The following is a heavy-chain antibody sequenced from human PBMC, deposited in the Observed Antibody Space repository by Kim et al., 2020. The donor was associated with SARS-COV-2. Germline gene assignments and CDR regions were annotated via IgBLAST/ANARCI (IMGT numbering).Heavy chain of an antibody. CDR1: GFSFSTFP. D-gene: IGHD4-17*01. V-gene: IGHV3-23*01. CDR3: AKSTVTSTLRSGMDV. Sequence: GGSLRLSCAASGFSFSTFPMTWVRQAPGKGLEWVSGIGVGGTTFYSGSVKGRFTMSRDNSKDTLYLQMNNLRVEDTAAYFCAKSTVTSTLRSGMDVWGQGTTVTVSS. J-gene: IGHJ6*02. CDR2: IGVGGTT.